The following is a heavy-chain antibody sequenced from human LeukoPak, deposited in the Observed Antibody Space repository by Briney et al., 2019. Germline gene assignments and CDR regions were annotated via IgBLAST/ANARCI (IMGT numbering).Heavy chain of an antibody. CDR1: GFTISIYA. J-gene: IGHJ4*02. Sequence: GGSPRLFCAASGFTISIYAMHWVRQAPGTGLEWVAVISYDGSNKYYADSVRGRFTISRDNSKNALDLQMNSLRAEDTAVYYCARGVATVDYWGQGTLVTVSS. CDR3: ARGVATVDY. CDR2: ISYDGSNK. V-gene: IGHV3-30*01. D-gene: IGHD5-12*01.